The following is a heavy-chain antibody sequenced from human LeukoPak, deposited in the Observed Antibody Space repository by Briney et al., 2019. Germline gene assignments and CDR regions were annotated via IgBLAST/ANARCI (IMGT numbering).Heavy chain of an antibody. J-gene: IGHJ4*02. CDR2: INSNGGST. V-gene: IGHV3-64*01. CDR3: AKDNIVGATIWEFDY. D-gene: IGHD1-26*01. Sequence: GGSLRLSCVASGFTFSSYAMHWVRQTPGKGLEYVSGINSNGGSTHYANSVKGRFTISRDNSKHTLYLQMNSLRAEDTAVYYCAKDNIVGATIWEFDYWGQGTLVTVSS. CDR1: GFTFSSYA.